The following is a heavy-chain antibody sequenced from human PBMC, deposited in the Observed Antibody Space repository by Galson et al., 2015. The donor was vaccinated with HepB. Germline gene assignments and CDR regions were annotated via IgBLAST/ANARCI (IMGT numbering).Heavy chain of an antibody. V-gene: IGHV4-34*01. D-gene: IGHD2-21*02. CDR3: ARGAYCGGDCYPEPIDY. J-gene: IGHJ4*02. CDR2: IDHTGST. CDR1: GLTFSGFY. Sequence: LRLSCAASGLTFSGFYWNWIRQPPGKGLEWIGEIDHTGSTNYNPSLKSRLTISVDTSKNQFSLKLSSVTAADTAIYYCARGAYCGGDCYPEPIDYWGQGTLVTVSS.